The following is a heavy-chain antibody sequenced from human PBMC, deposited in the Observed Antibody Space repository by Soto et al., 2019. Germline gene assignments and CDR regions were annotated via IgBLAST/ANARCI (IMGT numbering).Heavy chain of an antibody. Sequence: PSETLSLTCTVSGGSISSGDYYWSWIRQPPGKGLEWIGYIYYSGSTYYNPSLKSRVTISVDTSKNQFSLKLSSVTAADTAVYYCARVDYGWYAFDIWGQGTMVTVSS. CDR2: IYYSGST. D-gene: IGHD4-17*01. CDR1: GGSISSGDYY. V-gene: IGHV4-30-4*01. J-gene: IGHJ3*02. CDR3: ARVDYGWYAFDI.